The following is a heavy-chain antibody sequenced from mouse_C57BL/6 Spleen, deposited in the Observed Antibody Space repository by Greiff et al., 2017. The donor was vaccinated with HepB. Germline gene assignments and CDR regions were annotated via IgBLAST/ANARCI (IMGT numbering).Heavy chain of an antibody. V-gene: IGHV14-4*01. D-gene: IGHD1-1*01. CDR2: IDPENGDT. CDR3: TPITTGY. Sequence: VQLQQSGAELVRPGASVKLSCTASGFNIKDDYMHWVKQRPEQGLEWIGWIDPENGDTEYASKFQGKATITADTSSNTAYLQLSSLTSEDTAVYYCTPITTGYWGQGTTLTVSS. CDR1: GFNIKDDY. J-gene: IGHJ2*01.